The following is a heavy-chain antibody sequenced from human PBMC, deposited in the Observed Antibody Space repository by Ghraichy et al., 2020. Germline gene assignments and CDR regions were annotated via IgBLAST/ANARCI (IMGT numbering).Heavy chain of an antibody. V-gene: IGHV3-30*18. CDR3: AKGHSSGWYSLGY. CDR2: TSYDGSKK. CDR1: GFTFSSYG. D-gene: IGHD6-19*01. Sequence: GGSLRLSCAVSGFTFSSYGMHWVRQAPGKGLEWVAVTSYDGSKKFYADFVKGRFAISRDNSNNTLFLQMNSLRSEDTAVYYCAKGHSSGWYSLGYWGQGTLVTVSS. J-gene: IGHJ4*02.